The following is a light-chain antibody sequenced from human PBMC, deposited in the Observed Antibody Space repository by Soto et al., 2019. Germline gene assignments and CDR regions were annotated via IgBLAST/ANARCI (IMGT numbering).Light chain of an antibody. CDR3: QQYNDWPLT. CDR1: QTVNSN. V-gene: IGKV3-15*01. Sequence: EIVMTQSPATLSVSPGERATLSCRASQTVNSNLAWYQQKPGQAPRLLIYGAFTRATGFPARFSGSGSGAEFTLTISSLQSEDFAVYYCQQYNDWPLTFGQGTRWISN. J-gene: IGKJ1*01. CDR2: GAF.